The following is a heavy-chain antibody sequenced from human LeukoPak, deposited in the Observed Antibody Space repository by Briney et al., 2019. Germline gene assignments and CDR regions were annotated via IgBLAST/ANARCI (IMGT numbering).Heavy chain of an antibody. CDR3: ARDDWNGGNFDY. J-gene: IGHJ4*02. D-gene: IGHD1-1*01. CDR2: ISYDGSNK. CDR1: GFTFSSYA. Sequence: QAGGSLRLSCAASGFTFSSYAMHWVRQAPGKGLEWVAVISYDGSNKYYADSVKGRFTISSDNSKNTLYLQMNSLRAEDTAVYYCARDDWNGGNFDYWGQGTLVTVSS. V-gene: IGHV3-30*04.